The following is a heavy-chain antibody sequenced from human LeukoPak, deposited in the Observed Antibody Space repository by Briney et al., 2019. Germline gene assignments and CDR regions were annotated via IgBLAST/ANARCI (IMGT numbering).Heavy chain of an antibody. CDR1: GYTFSSYT. CDR2: INAGNGNT. J-gene: IGHJ4*02. V-gene: IGHV1-3*01. Sequence: ASVKVSCKASGYTFSSYTMHWVRQAPGQRLEWMGWINAGNGNTKYSQKFQGRVTITRDTSASTAYMELSRLRSEDAAVYYCARGADSMVRGVIHLYYFDYWGQGTLVTVSS. D-gene: IGHD3-10*01. CDR3: ARGADSMVRGVIHLYYFDY.